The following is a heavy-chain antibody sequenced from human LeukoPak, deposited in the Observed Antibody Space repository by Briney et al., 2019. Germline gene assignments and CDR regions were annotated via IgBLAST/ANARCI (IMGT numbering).Heavy chain of an antibody. CDR1: GFTFSSYA. CDR3: ARGYSSSRQRDY. CDR2: ISYDGSNK. J-gene: IGHJ4*02. Sequence: GGSLRLSCAASGFTFSSYAMHWVRQAPGKGLEWVAVISYDGSNKYYADSVKGRFTISRDNSKNTLYLQMNSLRAEDTAVYYCARGYSSSRQRDYWGQGTLVTVSS. V-gene: IGHV3-30*04. D-gene: IGHD6-13*01.